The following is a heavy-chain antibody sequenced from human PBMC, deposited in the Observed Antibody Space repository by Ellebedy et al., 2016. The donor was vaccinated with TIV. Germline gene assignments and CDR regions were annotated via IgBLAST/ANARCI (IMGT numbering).Heavy chain of an antibody. CDR2: ISHTGST. Sequence: SETLSLTCAVSDDSISRSNWWSWVRLPPGKGLEWIGEISHTGSTNSNTSLKSRLPISVDEAKNQFSLKLTSVTAAATSIYYCACLPDYRVGFVNIPTVWGRWGPGTLVTVSA. J-gene: IGHJ4*02. CDR1: DDSISRSNW. V-gene: IGHV4-4*02. D-gene: IGHD3-16*01. CDR3: ACLPDYRVGFVNIPTVWGR.